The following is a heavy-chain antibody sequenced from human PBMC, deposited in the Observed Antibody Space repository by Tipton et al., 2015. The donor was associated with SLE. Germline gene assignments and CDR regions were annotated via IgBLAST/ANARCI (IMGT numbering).Heavy chain of an antibody. D-gene: IGHD6-13*01. Sequence: TLSLTCAVYGGSFSGYYWSWIRQPPGKGLEWIGEINHSGSTNYNPSLKSRVTISLDTSKNQFSLRLSSVTAADTAVYYCARGLSGYSSSWFYYYYGMDVWGQGTTFTVSS. CDR1: GGSFSGYY. CDR2: INHSGST. CDR3: ARGLSGYSSSWFYYYYGMDV. J-gene: IGHJ6*02. V-gene: IGHV4-34*01.